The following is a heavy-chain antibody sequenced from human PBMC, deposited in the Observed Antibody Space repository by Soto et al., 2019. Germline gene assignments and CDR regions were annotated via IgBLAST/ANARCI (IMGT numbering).Heavy chain of an antibody. CDR1: GYTFTSYY. D-gene: IGHD6-13*01. CDR3: ARKLQRAIRIAAAGTQLNV. Sequence: GASVKVSCKASGYTFTSYYMHWVRQAPGQGLEWMGIINPSGGSTSYAQKFQGRVTMTRDTSTSTVYMELSSLRSEDTAVYYCARKLQRAIRIAAAGTQLNVWGQGTTVTVSS. J-gene: IGHJ6*02. CDR2: INPSGGST. V-gene: IGHV1-46*01.